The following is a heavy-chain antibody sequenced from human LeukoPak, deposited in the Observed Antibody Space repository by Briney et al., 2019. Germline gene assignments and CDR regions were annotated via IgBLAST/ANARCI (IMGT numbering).Heavy chain of an antibody. J-gene: IGHJ4*02. CDR2: INHSGST. Sequence: SETLSLTCAVYGGSFSGYYWSWIRQPPGKGLEWIGEINHSGSTNYNPSLKSRVTISVDTSKNQFSLKLSSVTAADTAVYYCARGMWELLGDFNYWGQGTLVTVSS. D-gene: IGHD1-26*01. CDR1: GGSFSGYY. V-gene: IGHV4-34*01. CDR3: ARGMWELLGDFNY.